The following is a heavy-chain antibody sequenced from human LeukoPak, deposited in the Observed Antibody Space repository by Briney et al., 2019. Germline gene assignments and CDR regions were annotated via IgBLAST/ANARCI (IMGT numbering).Heavy chain of an antibody. V-gene: IGHV1-18*01. CDR2: ISAYNGNT. Sequence: ASVKVSCKASGYTFTSYGISWVRQAPGQGLEWMGWISAYNGNTNYAQKFQGRVTIIADKSTSISSMELSSLRSEDTAVYYCARDGSPKNYYDNSGYGSFDIWGQGTMVTVSS. J-gene: IGHJ3*02. CDR3: ARDGSPKNYYDNSGYGSFDI. D-gene: IGHD3-22*01. CDR1: GYTFTSYG.